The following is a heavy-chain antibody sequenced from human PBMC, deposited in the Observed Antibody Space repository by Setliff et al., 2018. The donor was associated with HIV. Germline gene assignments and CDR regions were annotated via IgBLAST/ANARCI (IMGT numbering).Heavy chain of an antibody. CDR1: GFTFSTYW. Sequence: PGGSLRLSCAASGFTFSTYWMNWVRQAPGKGLEWVGRIRSKVDGGAADYAAPVKGRFTISRDDSKNTLYLQMSSLKTEDTAVYYCTTESVFLDYFFDYWGQGTLVTVSS. V-gene: IGHV3-15*05. CDR2: IRSKVDGGAA. CDR3: TTESVFLDYFFDY. J-gene: IGHJ4*02. D-gene: IGHD3-9*01.